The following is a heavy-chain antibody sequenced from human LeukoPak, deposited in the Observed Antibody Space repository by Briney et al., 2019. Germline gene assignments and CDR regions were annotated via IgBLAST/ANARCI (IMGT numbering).Heavy chain of an antibody. CDR3: AKDRGSWNDLSGYYFDY. J-gene: IGHJ4*02. D-gene: IGHD1-1*01. CDR1: VFTFSNYV. Sequence: GGSLRVSCAASVFTFSNYVLHWVRPAPPKGVEWVAVISYDGRNKYYAHSVKGPFTLSRDNSKNTLYLQMKSLRAEDTAVYYCAKDRGSWNDLSGYYFDYWGQGTLVTVSS. V-gene: IGHV3-30*18. CDR2: ISYDGRNK.